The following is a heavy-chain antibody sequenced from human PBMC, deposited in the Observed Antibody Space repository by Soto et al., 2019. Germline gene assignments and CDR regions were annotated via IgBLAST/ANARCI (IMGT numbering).Heavy chain of an antibody. Sequence: PGGSLRLSCAASGFTFSGSAMHWVRQASGKGLEWVGRIRSKASSYATAYAASVKGRFTISRDDSKNTAYLQMNSLKTEDTAVYYCTRWYYDFWSGYAAGDNYYYYMDVWGKGTTVTVSS. CDR2: IRSKASSYAT. V-gene: IGHV3-73*01. CDR3: TRWYYDFWSGYAAGDNYYYYMDV. J-gene: IGHJ6*03. CDR1: GFTFSGSA. D-gene: IGHD3-3*01.